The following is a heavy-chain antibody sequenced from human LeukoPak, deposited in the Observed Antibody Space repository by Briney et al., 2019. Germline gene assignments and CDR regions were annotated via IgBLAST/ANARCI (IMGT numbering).Heavy chain of an antibody. V-gene: IGHV4-59*01. CDR1: SGFLCGYY. D-gene: IGHD6-13*01. CDR3: ARSSQSSSPSFDH. Sequence: PSETLPLTCTFSSGFLCGYYGRWIRQPPGKGLECIGFIYYSGISHSNPSLKTRVTLSVDTSKNQCSLKLTSVIAADTAVYYCARSSQSSSPSFDHWGQGTLVTVSS. J-gene: IGHJ4*02. CDR2: IYYSGIS.